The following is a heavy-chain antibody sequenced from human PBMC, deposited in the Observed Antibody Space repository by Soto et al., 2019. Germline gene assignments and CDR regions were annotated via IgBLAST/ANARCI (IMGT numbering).Heavy chain of an antibody. Sequence: QVQLVQSGAEVKKPGSSVKVSCKASGGTFSSYAISWVRQAPGQGLEWKGGIIPIFGTANYAQKFQGRVTITADESTSTAYMELSSLRSEDTAVYYCARQVVPAAPGPLGYYYGMDVWGQGTTVTVSS. CDR3: ARQVVPAAPGPLGYYYGMDV. J-gene: IGHJ6*02. D-gene: IGHD2-2*01. CDR2: IIPIFGTA. CDR1: GGTFSSYA. V-gene: IGHV1-69*01.